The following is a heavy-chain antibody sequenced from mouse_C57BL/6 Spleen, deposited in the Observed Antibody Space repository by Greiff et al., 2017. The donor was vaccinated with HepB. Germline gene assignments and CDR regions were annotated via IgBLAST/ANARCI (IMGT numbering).Heavy chain of an antibody. V-gene: IGHV1-15*01. CDR1: GYTFTDYE. D-gene: IGHD4-1*01. Sequence: VKLLESGAELVRPGASVTLSCKASGYTFTDYEMHWVKQTPVHGLEWIGAIDPETGGTAYNQKFKGKAILTADKSSSTAYMELRSLTSEDSAVNYCTRSHTGTGAMDYWGQGTSVTVSS. CDR3: TRSHTGTGAMDY. J-gene: IGHJ4*01. CDR2: IDPETGGT.